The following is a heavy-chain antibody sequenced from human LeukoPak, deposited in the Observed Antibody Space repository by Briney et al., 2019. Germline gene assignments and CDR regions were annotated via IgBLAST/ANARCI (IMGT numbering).Heavy chain of an antibody. CDR3: ARGDSSSFYSFFYGLDV. Sequence: TGGSLRLSCSASGFTFSSYAMHWVRQAPGKGLEYVSAISSNGGSTYYADSVKGRFTISRDNSKNTLYLQMSSLRAEDTAVYYCARGDSSSFYSFFYGLDVWGQGTTVTVSS. CDR1: GFTFSSYA. J-gene: IGHJ6*02. V-gene: IGHV3-64D*09. CDR2: ISSNGGST. D-gene: IGHD6-13*01.